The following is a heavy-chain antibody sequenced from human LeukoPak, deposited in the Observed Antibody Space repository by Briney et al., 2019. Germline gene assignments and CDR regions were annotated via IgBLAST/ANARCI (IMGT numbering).Heavy chain of an antibody. D-gene: IGHD6-6*01. CDR1: GGSISSYY. V-gene: IGHV4-4*07. Sequence: SETLSLTCTVSGGSISSYYWGWIRQPAGKGLEWIGRIYTSGSTNYNPSLKSRVTMSVDTSKNQFSLKLSSVTAADTAVYYCARAGSSAGDYYYYMDVWGKGTTVTVSS. CDR3: ARAGSSAGDYYYYMDV. CDR2: IYTSGST. J-gene: IGHJ6*03.